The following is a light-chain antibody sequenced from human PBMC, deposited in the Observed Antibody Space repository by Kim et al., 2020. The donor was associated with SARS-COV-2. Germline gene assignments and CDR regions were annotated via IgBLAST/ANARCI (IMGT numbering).Light chain of an antibody. CDR1: QSVSSSY. Sequence: LSPGERATLSCRASQSVSSSYLAWYQQKPGQAPRLLIYGASSRATGIPDRFSGSGSGTDFTLTISRLEPEDFAVYYCQQYGSVTTFGQGTKVDIK. CDR3: QQYGSVTT. V-gene: IGKV3-20*01. J-gene: IGKJ1*01. CDR2: GAS.